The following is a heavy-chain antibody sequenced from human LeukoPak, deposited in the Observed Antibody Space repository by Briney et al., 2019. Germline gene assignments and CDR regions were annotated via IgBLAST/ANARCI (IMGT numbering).Heavy chain of an antibody. CDR2: ISGSGGST. V-gene: IGHV3-23*01. CDR1: GFTFSSYA. J-gene: IGHJ4*02. D-gene: IGHD2-15*01. Sequence: GGSLRLSCAASGFTFSSYAMSWVPQAPGKGQEWVSAISGSGGSTYYADSVKGRFTISRDNSKNTLYLQMNSLRAEDTAVYYCAKEATACSGGRCHFDYWGQGTLVTVSS. CDR3: AKEATACSGGRCHFDY.